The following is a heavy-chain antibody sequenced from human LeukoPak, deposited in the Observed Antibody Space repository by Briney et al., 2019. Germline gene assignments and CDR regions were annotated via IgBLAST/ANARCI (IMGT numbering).Heavy chain of an antibody. CDR1: GGSISSYY. CDR3: ARVGYYDSSGYYYYRQEGFDY. V-gene: IGHV4-59*01. J-gene: IGHJ4*02. CDR2: IYYSGST. Sequence: NPSETLSLTCTVSGGSISSYYWSWIRQPPGKGLEWIGYIYYSGSTNYNPSLKSRVTISVDTSKNQFSLKLSSVTAADTAVYYCARVGYYDSSGYYYYRQEGFDYWGQGTLVTVPS. D-gene: IGHD3-22*01.